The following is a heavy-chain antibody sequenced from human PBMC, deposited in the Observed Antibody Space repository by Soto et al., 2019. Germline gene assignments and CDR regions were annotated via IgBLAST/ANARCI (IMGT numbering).Heavy chain of an antibody. J-gene: IGHJ6*02. D-gene: IGHD3-10*01. CDR1: GYTFTSYD. V-gene: IGHV1-8*01. CDR2: MNPNSGNT. CDR3: AREITMVRGVIADYYYGMDV. Sequence: GASVKVSCKASGYTFTSYDINWVRQATGQGLEWMGWMNPNSGNTGYAQKFQGRVTMTRNTSISTAYMELSSLRSEDTAVYYCAREITMVRGVIADYYYGMDVWGQGTTVTVSS.